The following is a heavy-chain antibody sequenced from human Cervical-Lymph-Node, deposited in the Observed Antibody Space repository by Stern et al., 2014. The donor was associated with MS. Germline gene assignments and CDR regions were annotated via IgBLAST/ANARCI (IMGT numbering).Heavy chain of an antibody. V-gene: IGHV3-30*01. D-gene: IGHD3-16*02. CDR1: GFTFSSYD. CDR2: ISYDGSNK. CDR3: AREWAYDYVWGSYRY. J-gene: IGHJ4*02. Sequence: VQLVQSGGGVVQPGRSLRLSCAASGFTFSSYDMNWVRQAPGKGLEWVAVISYDGSNKYYADSVKGRFTISRDNSKNTLYLQMNSLRAEDTAVYYCAREWAYDYVWGSYRYWGQGTLVTVSS.